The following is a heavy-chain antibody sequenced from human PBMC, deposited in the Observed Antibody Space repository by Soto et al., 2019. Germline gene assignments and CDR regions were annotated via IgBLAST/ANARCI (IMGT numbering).Heavy chain of an antibody. Sequence: SETLSLTCTVSGGSISSDYWSWIRQPAGKGLEWIGRIYTSGSTNYNPSLKSRVTMSVDTSKNQFSLKLSSVTAADTAVSYCARCPVNGDFDYWGQGTLVTVSS. V-gene: IGHV4-4*07. J-gene: IGHJ4*02. CDR3: ARCPVNGDFDY. CDR1: GGSISSDY. CDR2: IYTSGST. D-gene: IGHD1-1*01.